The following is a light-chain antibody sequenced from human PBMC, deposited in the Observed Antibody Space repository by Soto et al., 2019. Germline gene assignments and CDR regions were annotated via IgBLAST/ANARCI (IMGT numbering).Light chain of an antibody. J-gene: IGLJ1*01. CDR1: SSDLGTYNL. V-gene: IGLV2-23*01. Sequence: QSLLTQPASVSGSPGQSIALSCTGTSSDLGTYNLVSCYQQHPGKAPKLLISEGGKRPSGVSDRFSGSKSGNTASLTISGLQAEDEADYYCCSFAAGNTYVFGTGTKVTVL. CDR3: CSFAAGNTYV. CDR2: EGG.